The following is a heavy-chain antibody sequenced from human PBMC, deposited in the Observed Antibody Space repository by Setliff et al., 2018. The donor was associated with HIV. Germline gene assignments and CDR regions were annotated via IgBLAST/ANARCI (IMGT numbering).Heavy chain of an antibody. V-gene: IGHV3-7*01. D-gene: IGHD3-16*01. CDR3: ARAGSTMIIFDS. J-gene: IGHJ4*02. CDR2: IKPDGGDK. Sequence: LRLSCVASGMTFSSYWMSWVRQAPGKGLEWVANIKPDGGDKYSVDSVKGRFTISRDNAKNSLYLQMNSLRAEDTAVYYCARAGSTMIIFDSWGQGTLVTVSS. CDR1: GMTFSSYW.